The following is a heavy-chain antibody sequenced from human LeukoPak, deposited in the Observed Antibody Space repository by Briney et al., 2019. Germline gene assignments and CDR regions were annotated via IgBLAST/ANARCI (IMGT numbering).Heavy chain of an antibody. Sequence: GASLRLSCAASGFTFSNHAMTWVRQAPGKGLEWVSSILAGGTNTQYADSVRGRFTISRDNSKNTLYLQMNSLRAEDTALYHCATHQATGAHSKFDYWGQGTLVTVSS. J-gene: IGHJ4*02. V-gene: IGHV3-23*01. CDR2: ILAGGTNT. CDR1: GFTFSNHA. D-gene: IGHD7-27*01. CDR3: ATHQATGAHSKFDY.